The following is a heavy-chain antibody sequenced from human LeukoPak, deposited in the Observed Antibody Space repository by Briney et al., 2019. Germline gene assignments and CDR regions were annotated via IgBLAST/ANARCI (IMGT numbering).Heavy chain of an antibody. CDR2: INHSGST. CDR1: GGSISSTTYY. V-gene: IGHV4-39*07. Sequence: PSEILSLTCTVSGGSISSTTYYWGWIRQPPGKGLEWIGEINHSGSTNYNPSLKSRVTISVDTSKNQFSLKLSSVTAADTAVYYCARGHLPVPSIAARPNFDYWGQGTLVTVSS. J-gene: IGHJ4*02. D-gene: IGHD6-6*01. CDR3: ARGHLPVPSIAARPNFDY.